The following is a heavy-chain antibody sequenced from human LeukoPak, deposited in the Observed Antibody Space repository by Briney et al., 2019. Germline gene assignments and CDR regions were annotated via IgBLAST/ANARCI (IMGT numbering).Heavy chain of an antibody. CDR2: ISSSASNI. CDR1: GFTFSDYA. V-gene: IGHV3-23*01. D-gene: IGHD4-17*01. Sequence: GGSLRLSCAASGFTFSDYAMTWVRLAPGKGLEWVSTISSSASNIYYIDSVKGRFTISRDNSKNTLYLQMNSLRAEDTAVYYCAKVIDGDYFRYFDYWGQGTLVTVSS. J-gene: IGHJ4*02. CDR3: AKVIDGDYFRYFDY.